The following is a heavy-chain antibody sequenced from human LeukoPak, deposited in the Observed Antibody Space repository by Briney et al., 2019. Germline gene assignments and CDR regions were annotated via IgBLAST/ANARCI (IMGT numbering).Heavy chain of an antibody. CDR1: GFTFSYYS. CDR2: ISRSSTYI. Sequence: GGSLRLSCVGSGFTFSYYSMNWLRQAPGKALEWVASISRSSTYIVYADSVKGRFTISRDDAKNSVYLQMNSLRVEDTAVYYCRRFETRGTGDFDNWGQGTLVTVSS. CDR3: RRFETRGTGDFDN. D-gene: IGHD3/OR15-3a*01. V-gene: IGHV3-21*01. J-gene: IGHJ4*02.